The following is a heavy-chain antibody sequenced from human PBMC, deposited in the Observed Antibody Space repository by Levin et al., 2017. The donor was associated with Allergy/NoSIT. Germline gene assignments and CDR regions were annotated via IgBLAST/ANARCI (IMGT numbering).Heavy chain of an antibody. D-gene: IGHD4-23*01. J-gene: IGHJ4*02. V-gene: IGHV3-7*01. CDR1: GFTFSDYW. Sequence: GGSLRLSCAASGFTFSDYWMTWVRQSPGKGLEWVGRIKQDGSEKNYVDSVKGRFTISRDNAKNSLFLQMNSLRVEDTAVYYCAKVHQHGNTFDHWGQGALVTVAS. CDR3: AKVHQHGNTFDH. CDR2: IKQDGSEK.